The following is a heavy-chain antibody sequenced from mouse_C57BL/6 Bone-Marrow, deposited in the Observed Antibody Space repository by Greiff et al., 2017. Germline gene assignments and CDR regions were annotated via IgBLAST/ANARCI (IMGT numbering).Heavy chain of an antibody. CDR1: GYTFTSYG. CDR2: IYPRSGNT. J-gene: IGHJ4*01. V-gene: IGHV1-81*01. Sequence: VKLVESGAELARPGASVKLSCKASGYTFTSYGISWVKQRTGQGLEWIGEIYPRSGNTYYNEKFKGKATLTADKSSSTAYMELRSLTSEDSAVYFCARLNYYGSNLDAMDYWGQGTSVTVSS. CDR3: ARLNYYGSNLDAMDY. D-gene: IGHD1-1*01.